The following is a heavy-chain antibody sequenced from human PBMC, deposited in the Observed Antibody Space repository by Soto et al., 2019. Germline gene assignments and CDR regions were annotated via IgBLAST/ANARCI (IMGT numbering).Heavy chain of an antibody. J-gene: IGHJ6*03. CDR3: ARLARPDFYYMDV. D-gene: IGHD6-6*01. CDR1: GFTLSAYA. CDR2: ISSNGVGT. Sequence: GGSLRLSCAASGFTLSAYAMDWVRQAPGRGLEYVSGISSNGVGTYYANSVQGRFTISRDNSKNTVYLQMGSLRPEDMAVYYCARLARPDFYYMDVWGKGPTVTVSS. V-gene: IGHV3-64*01.